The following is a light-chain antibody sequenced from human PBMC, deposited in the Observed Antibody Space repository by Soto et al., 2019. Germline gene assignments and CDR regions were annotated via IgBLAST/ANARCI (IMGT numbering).Light chain of an antibody. CDR1: PSVINN. J-gene: IGKJ1*01. CDR2: AAS. CDR3: QQYKEWPPWT. Sequence: EIVMTQSSATLSVSPGERGTLSCRASPSVINNLAWYQQKPGQAPRLLIYAASDRATGIPARFSGSGSGTEFTLTISSLQSEDFAIYYCQQYKEWPPWTFGQGTKVDIK. V-gene: IGKV3-15*01.